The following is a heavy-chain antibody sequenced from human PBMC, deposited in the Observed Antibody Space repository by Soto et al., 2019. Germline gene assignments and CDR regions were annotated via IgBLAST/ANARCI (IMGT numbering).Heavy chain of an antibody. J-gene: IGHJ4*02. D-gene: IGHD7-27*01. Sequence: EVQLVESGGGSVQPGGSLRLSCAASGFTFSSYWMQWVRQAPGKGLVWVSRINSEGTTTYYADFVKGRFTISRDNAKNTLYLQMNSLRAEDTAIYYCGRAPGGTGIVDYWGQGILVTDSS. CDR1: GFTFSSYW. V-gene: IGHV3-74*01. CDR2: INSEGTTT. CDR3: GRAPGGTGIVDY.